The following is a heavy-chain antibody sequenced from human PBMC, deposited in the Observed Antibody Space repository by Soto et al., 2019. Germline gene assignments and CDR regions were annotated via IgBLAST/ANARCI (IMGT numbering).Heavy chain of an antibody. CDR1: GGSISDNNW. Sequence: QVQLQESGPGLVRPSGTLSLTCAVSGGSISDNNWWSWVRQPPGKGLEWIGEIYRSGTANYNPSLNSRVTISVEKSKNQISLHLYSVTAADSAVYYCARHIGVPGTRGFDYWGQGTLVTVSS. CDR2: IYRSGTA. J-gene: IGHJ4*02. V-gene: IGHV4-4*02. D-gene: IGHD2-21*01. CDR3: ARHIGVPGTRGFDY.